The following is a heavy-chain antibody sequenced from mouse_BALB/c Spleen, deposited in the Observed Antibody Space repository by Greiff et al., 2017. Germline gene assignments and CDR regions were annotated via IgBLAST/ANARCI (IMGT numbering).Heavy chain of an antibody. CDR2: ISSGGSYT. CDR1: GFTFSSYG. Sequence: EVQGVDSGGDLVKPGGSLKLSCAASGFTFSSYGMSWVSQTPDKRLEWVATISSGGSYTYYTDSVKGRFTISRDNAKTPLYLQMSSLKAEDTAMYYCARHGEDYPPWCAYWGQGTLVSVSA. D-gene: IGHD2-4*01. CDR3: ARHGEDYPPWCAY. J-gene: IGHJ3*01. V-gene: IGHV5-6*01.